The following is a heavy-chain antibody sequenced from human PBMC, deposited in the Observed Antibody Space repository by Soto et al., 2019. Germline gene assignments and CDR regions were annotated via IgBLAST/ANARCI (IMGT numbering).Heavy chain of an antibody. J-gene: IGHJ6*02. CDR1: GFTFSSYA. Sequence: GGSLRLSCAASGFTFSSYAMHWVRQAPGKGLEYVSAITSSGGNTDYGSSVKGRFTISRDNSKNTLYLQMNNLRADDTAVYYCGRDSLPGLHYYFSGMDVWGQGTTVTVSS. CDR3: GRDSLPGLHYYFSGMDV. CDR2: ITSSGGNT. V-gene: IGHV3-64*01. D-gene: IGHD2-21*02.